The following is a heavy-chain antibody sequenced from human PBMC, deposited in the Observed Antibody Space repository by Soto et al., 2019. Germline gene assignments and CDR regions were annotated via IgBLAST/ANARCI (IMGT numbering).Heavy chain of an antibody. Sequence: GGSLRLSCAASGFTFSSYAMSWVRQAPGKGLEWVSSFSGSGDNTDCTDSVKGRFTISRDNSKNTLYMQMNSLRAEDTAVYYWAKDRYDILTGYPIQYGMDVWGQGTTVAVSS. CDR2: FSGSGDNT. D-gene: IGHD3-9*01. CDR3: AKDRYDILTGYPIQYGMDV. V-gene: IGHV3-23*01. J-gene: IGHJ6*02. CDR1: GFTFSSYA.